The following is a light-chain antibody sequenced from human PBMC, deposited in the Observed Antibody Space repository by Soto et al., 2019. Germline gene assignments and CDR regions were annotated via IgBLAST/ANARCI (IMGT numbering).Light chain of an antibody. CDR1: QGISSF. J-gene: IGKJ1*01. CDR2: AAS. Sequence: IQLTQSPSSLSASVGARVTVTCRASQGISSFLAWYQHKAGKAPKLLIYAASTLRSGVPPRFSGSGSATDFTHTISSLRPDDFATYYCQQLNTYPPTFGQGTKVEIK. V-gene: IGKV1-9*01. CDR3: QQLNTYPPT.